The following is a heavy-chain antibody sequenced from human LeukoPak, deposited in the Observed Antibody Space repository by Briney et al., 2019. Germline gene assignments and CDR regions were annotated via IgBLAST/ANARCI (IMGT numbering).Heavy chain of an antibody. Sequence: PGGSLRLSCAASGFTFSSYGMSWVRQAPGKGLEWVSGINWNGGSTGYADSVKGRFTISRDNSKNTLYRQMNSLRAEDTAVYCYAKGYSDFWSGYYATPYFDSWGQGTLVTVSP. CDR1: GFTFSSYG. D-gene: IGHD3-3*01. CDR2: INWNGGST. V-gene: IGHV3-20*04. CDR3: AKGYSDFWSGYYATPYFDS. J-gene: IGHJ4*02.